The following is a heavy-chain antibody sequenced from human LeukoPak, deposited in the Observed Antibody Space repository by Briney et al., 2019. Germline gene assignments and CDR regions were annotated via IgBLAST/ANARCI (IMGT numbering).Heavy chain of an antibody. D-gene: IGHD4-17*01. CDR2: LSGSGGST. CDR1: GFTFSNYA. J-gene: IGHJ5*02. V-gene: IGHV3-23*01. Sequence: LPGGSLRLSCAASGFTFSNYAMTWVRQAPGKGLEWVSTLSGSGGSTYFADSVKGRFTISRDNSKNRLYLKMNSLRAEDTGVYYCAKESTVTPGNVNWFDPWGQGTLVTVSS. CDR3: AKESTVTPGNVNWFDP.